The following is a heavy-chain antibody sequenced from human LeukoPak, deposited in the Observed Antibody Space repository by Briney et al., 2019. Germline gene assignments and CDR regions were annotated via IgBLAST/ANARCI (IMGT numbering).Heavy chain of an antibody. CDR2: ISSSSTTI. CDR3: ARAAAYYYDSSGYSNHQLDY. D-gene: IGHD3-22*01. Sequence: PGGSLRLSCAASGFTFSSYSMMWVRQAPGKGLEWVSYISSSSTTIYYADSVKGRFTISRDNAKNSLYLQMNSLRAEDTAVYYCARAAAYYYDSSGYSNHQLDYWGQGTLVTVSS. J-gene: IGHJ4*02. V-gene: IGHV3-48*04. CDR1: GFTFSSYS.